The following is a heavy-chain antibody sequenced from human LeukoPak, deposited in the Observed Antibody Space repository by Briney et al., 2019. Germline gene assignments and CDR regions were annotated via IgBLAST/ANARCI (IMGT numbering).Heavy chain of an antibody. CDR1: GFTFSNYA. CDR3: ARDPNGDYIGAFEF. D-gene: IGHD4-17*01. CDR2: ITSGGAP. J-gene: IGHJ3*01. V-gene: IGHV3-23*01. Sequence: GGSLRLSCAASGFTFSNYAVMWVRQAPGQGLEWVSAITSGGAPRYADSVRGRFTISRDNSKNTLYLQMNSLRVEDTAQYFCARDPNGDYIGAFEFWGQGTGVTVSS.